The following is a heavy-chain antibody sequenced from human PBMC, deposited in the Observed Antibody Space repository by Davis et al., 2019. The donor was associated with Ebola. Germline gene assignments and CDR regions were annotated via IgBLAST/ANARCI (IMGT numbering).Heavy chain of an antibody. CDR1: GFTFSSYS. D-gene: IGHD3-22*01. CDR2: ISSSSSYI. J-gene: IGHJ6*03. CDR3: ASDDSSGYLYYMDV. V-gene: IGHV3-21*01. Sequence: GGSLRLSCAASGFTFSSYSMNWVRQAPGKGLEWVSSISSSSSYIYYADSVKGRFTISRDNAKNPLYLQMNSLRAEDTAGYYCASDDSSGYLYYMDVWGKGTTVTVSS.